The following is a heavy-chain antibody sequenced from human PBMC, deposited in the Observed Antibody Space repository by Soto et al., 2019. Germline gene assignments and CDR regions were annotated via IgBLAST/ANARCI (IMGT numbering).Heavy chain of an antibody. Sequence: HLVESEGDLVKPGGSLRLSCAASGFMFSSAWMSWVRQAPGKGLEWVGRIKSKRDGGTTDYAPPVKGRFVISRDDSKNTLYLQMNSLKTDDTAVYYCVEGWNDFWGQGTLVAVSS. J-gene: IGHJ4*02. D-gene: IGHD1-1*01. CDR1: GFMFSSAW. CDR3: VEGWNDF. V-gene: IGHV3-15*01. CDR2: IKSKRDGGTT.